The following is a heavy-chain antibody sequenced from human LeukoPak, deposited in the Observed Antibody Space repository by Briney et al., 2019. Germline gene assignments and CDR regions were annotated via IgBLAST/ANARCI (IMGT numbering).Heavy chain of an antibody. CDR1: GGTFSSYA. D-gene: IGHD2-21*02. Sequence: ASVKVSCKASGGTFSSYAISWVRQAPGQGLEWMGGIIPIFGTANYAQKFQGRVTITADESTSTAYMELSSLGSEDTAVYYCARDGSYCGGDCYSDNWFDPWGQGTLVTVSS. V-gene: IGHV1-69*13. CDR3: ARDGSYCGGDCYSDNWFDP. CDR2: IIPIFGTA. J-gene: IGHJ5*02.